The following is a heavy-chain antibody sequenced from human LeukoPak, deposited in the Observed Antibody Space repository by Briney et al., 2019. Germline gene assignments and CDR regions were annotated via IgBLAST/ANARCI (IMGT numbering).Heavy chain of an antibody. CDR2: IYYNGST. Sequence: PSETLSLTCAVSGYSISSGYYWGWIRQPPGKGLEWIGYIYYNGSTYYNPSLKSRVTISVDTSKNQFSLKLSSVTAADTAVYYCARTSLGGAWFDPWGQGTLVTVSS. J-gene: IGHJ5*02. D-gene: IGHD3-10*01. CDR3: ARTSLGGAWFDP. V-gene: IGHV4-38-2*01. CDR1: GYSISSGYY.